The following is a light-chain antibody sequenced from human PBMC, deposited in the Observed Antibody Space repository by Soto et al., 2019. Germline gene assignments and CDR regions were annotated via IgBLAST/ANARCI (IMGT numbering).Light chain of an antibody. V-gene: IGLV3-1*01. CDR1: KLGDKY. J-gene: IGLJ1*01. Sequence: SYELTQPPSLSVYPGQTASITCYGDKLGDKYSCWYQQKPGQSPVLVICQDSKRPSGIMERFSVSNSGTTATLTVSGTPAMDEADYYCQAWDSSTAYVFGTGTKLTVL. CDR3: QAWDSSTAYV. CDR2: QDS.